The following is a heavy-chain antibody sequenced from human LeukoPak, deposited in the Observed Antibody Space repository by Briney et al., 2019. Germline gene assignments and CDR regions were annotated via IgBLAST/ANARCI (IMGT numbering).Heavy chain of an antibody. Sequence: GGSLRLSCAASGFTFTSYGISWVRQAPGQGLEWMGWISAYNGNTNYAQKLQGRVTMTTDTSTSTAYMELRSLRSDDTAVYYCARDSTNEDYWGQGTLVTVSS. CDR3: ARDSTNEDY. J-gene: IGHJ4*02. CDR1: GFTFTSYG. CDR2: ISAYNGNT. D-gene: IGHD5/OR15-5a*01. V-gene: IGHV1-18*01.